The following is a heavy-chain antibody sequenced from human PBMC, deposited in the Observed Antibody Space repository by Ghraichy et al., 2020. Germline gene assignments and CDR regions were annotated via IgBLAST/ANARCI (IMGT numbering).Heavy chain of an antibody. CDR3: ARQEDYNILTGYHSGSFGY. Sequence: GESLNISCKGSGYRFTSYWIGWVRQMPGKGLAWMGIIYPGDSDTRYSPSFPGQVTFSADKSINTAYLQWSSLKASDTAMYYCARQEDYNILTGYHSGSFGYWGQGTLVTVSS. J-gene: IGHJ4*02. CDR2: IYPGDSDT. D-gene: IGHD3-9*01. V-gene: IGHV5-51*01. CDR1: GYRFTSYW.